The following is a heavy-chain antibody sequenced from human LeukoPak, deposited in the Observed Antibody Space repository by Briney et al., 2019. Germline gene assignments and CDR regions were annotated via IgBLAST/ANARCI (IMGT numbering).Heavy chain of an antibody. D-gene: IGHD5-12*01. V-gene: IGHV3-30*02. J-gene: IGHJ5*02. CDR2: IRYDGRNE. CDR1: GFSFSSYG. CDR3: AKEGASGSERFDL. Sequence: GGSLRLSCAASGFSFSSYGMHWVRQATCRRLEWVAFIRYDGRNEQYAESVKGRFTISRDNSKNTVNLQMNSLRVEDTAVYYCAKEGASGSERFDLWGQGTLVTASS.